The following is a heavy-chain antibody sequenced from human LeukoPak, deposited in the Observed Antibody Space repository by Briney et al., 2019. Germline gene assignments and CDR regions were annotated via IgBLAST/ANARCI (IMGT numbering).Heavy chain of an antibody. D-gene: IGHD6-13*01. Sequence: GASVKVSCKASGYTFTGYYMHWVRQAPGQGLEWMGWINPNSGGTNYAQKFQGRVTMTRDTSISTAYMELSRLRSDDTAVYYCARDSSGYSSTEGFDYWGQGTLVTVSS. CDR2: INPNSGGT. CDR3: ARDSSGYSSTEGFDY. CDR1: GYTFTGYY. V-gene: IGHV1-2*02. J-gene: IGHJ4*02.